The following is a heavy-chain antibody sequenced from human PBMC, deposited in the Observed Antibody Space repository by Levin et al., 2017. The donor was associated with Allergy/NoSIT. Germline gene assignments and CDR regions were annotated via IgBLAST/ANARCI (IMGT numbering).Heavy chain of an antibody. V-gene: IGHV3-30*03. J-gene: IGHJ3*02. CDR3: ARGYSEWEIDAFDI. Sequence: GESLKISCAASGFTFSNYGMHWVRQAPGKGLEWVAVMSHDGINKYYADSVKGRFTISRDKFKNTLYLQMNSLRAEETAVYYCARGYSEWEIDAFDIWGQGTKVTLSS. D-gene: IGHD4-11*01. CDR1: GFTFSNYG. CDR2: MSHDGINK.